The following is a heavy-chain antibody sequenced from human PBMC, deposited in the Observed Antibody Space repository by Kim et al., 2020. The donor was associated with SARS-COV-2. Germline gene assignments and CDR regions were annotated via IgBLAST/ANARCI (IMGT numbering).Heavy chain of an antibody. D-gene: IGHD5-12*01. Sequence: ASVKVSCKASGYTFTSYDINWVRQATGQGLEWMGWMNPNSGNTGYAQKFQGRVTMTRNTSISTAYMELSSLRSEDTAVYYCARRLSGYDYYYYYGMDVWGQGTTVTVSS. CDR3: ARRLSGYDYYYYYGMDV. CDR2: MNPNSGNT. CDR1: GYTFTSYD. V-gene: IGHV1-8*01. J-gene: IGHJ6*02.